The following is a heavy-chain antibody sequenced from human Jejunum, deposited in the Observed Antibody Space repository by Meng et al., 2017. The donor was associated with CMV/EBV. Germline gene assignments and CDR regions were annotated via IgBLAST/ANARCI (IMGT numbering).Heavy chain of an antibody. CDR2: MSSSGST. Sequence: QVQLQESGPGLVTPSETLSLTCSVSGGPITSYFWSWIRQPAGKGMEWIGRMSSSGSTYYNPSLKSRVTMSMDTAKNQFSLKLTSVTAADTAMYYCARDSSTSFDYWGQGTLVTVSS. V-gene: IGHV4-4*07. CDR1: GGPITSYF. CDR3: ARDSSTSFDY. J-gene: IGHJ4*02.